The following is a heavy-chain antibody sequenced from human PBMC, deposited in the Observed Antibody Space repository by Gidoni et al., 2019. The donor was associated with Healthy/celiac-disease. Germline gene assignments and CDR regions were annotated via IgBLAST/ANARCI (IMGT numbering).Heavy chain of an antibody. CDR1: GGSFRGYY. CDR2: INHSGST. D-gene: IGHD3-10*01. Sequence: QVQLQQWGAGLLKPSETLSLTCAVYGGSFRGYYWSWIRQPPGKGLEWIGEINHSGSTNYNPSLKSRVTISVDTSKNQFSLKLSSVTAADTAGYYCARGAPMVRGVICPFGYWGQGTLVTVSS. V-gene: IGHV4-34*01. J-gene: IGHJ4*02. CDR3: ARGAPMVRGVICPFGY.